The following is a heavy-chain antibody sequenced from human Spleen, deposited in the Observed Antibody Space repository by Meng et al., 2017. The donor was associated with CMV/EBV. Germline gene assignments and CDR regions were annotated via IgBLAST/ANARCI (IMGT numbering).Heavy chain of an antibody. D-gene: IGHD3-22*01. J-gene: IGHJ5*02. CDR1: GGSFSGYY. CDR2: IYYSGST. V-gene: IGHV4-59*01. CDR3: ARAVTRRMIVVMTYNWFDP. Sequence: GSLRLSCAVYGGSFSGYYWSWIRQPPGKGLEWIGYIYYSGSTNYNPSLKSRVTISVDTSKNQFSLKLSSVTAADTAVYYCARAVTRRMIVVMTYNWFDPWGQGTLVTVSS.